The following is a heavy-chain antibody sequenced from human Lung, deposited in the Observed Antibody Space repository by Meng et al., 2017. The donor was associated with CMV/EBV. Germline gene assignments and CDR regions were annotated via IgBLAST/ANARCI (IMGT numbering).Heavy chain of an antibody. V-gene: IGHV1-2*02. CDR3: ARERSLGFRGTNDAFDF. CDR1: VYTFTLYY. D-gene: IGHD1-14*01. Sequence: ASVXVSXKASVYTFTLYYIHWVRQAPGQGLEWMGWINPNTGGTNSAQKFQGRVTMTGDTPISTAYMELSRLNSDDTALYYCARERSLGFRGTNDAFDFWGQGXMVTVSS. J-gene: IGHJ3*01. CDR2: INPNTGGT.